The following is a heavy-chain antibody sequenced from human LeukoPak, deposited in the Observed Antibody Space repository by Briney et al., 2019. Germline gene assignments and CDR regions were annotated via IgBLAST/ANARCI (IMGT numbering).Heavy chain of an antibody. Sequence: GGSLRLSCAASGFTFSSYWMSWVRQAPGKGLEWVATIKQDGSERYYVDSVKGRFTISRDNAKNSLYLQMDSLRAEDTAVYFCARDLNLDDFWSVLKGNDYYYMDVWGKGTTVTVSS. V-gene: IGHV3-7*01. CDR1: GFTFSSYW. D-gene: IGHD3-3*01. J-gene: IGHJ6*03. CDR2: IKQDGSER. CDR3: ARDLNLDDFWSVLKGNDYYYMDV.